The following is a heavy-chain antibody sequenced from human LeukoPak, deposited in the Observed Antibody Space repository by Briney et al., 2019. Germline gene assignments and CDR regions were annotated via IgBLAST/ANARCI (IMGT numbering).Heavy chain of an antibody. CDR2: ISSSSNYI. CDR3: ARASTYYDFWSGPGGAFDI. CDR1: GFTFSSYS. Sequence: GALRLSCAASGFTFSSYSMNWVRQAPGKGLEWVSSISSSSNYIYYADSVKGRFTISRDNAKNSLYLQMNSLRAEDTAVYYCARASTYYDFWSGPGGAFDIWGQGTMVTVSS. J-gene: IGHJ3*02. V-gene: IGHV3-21*01. D-gene: IGHD3-3*01.